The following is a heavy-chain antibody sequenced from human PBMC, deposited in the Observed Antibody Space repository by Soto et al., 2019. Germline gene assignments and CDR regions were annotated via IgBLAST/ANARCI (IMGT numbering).Heavy chain of an antibody. CDR2: INADGSDT. J-gene: IGHJ4*02. V-gene: IGHV3-43*02. CDR3: AKARFYFDSSPYDS. Sequence: VPLVESGGGVVQPGGSLRLSCAVSGFTFEDYALHWVRQSSGKGPEWVSLINADGSDTYYADSVKGRFTITRDNSKDSLYLQMNSLRPEDSAIYYCAKARFYFDSSPYDSWGQGTLVTVTS. D-gene: IGHD3-22*01. CDR1: GFTFEDYA.